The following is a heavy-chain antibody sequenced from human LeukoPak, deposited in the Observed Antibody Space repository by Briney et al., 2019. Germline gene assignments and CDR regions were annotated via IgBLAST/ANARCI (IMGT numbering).Heavy chain of an antibody. D-gene: IGHD6-13*01. CDR3: ARHRGIAAAGNRYFDL. CDR1: GFTFSSYA. Sequence: PGGSLRLSCAASGFTFSSYAMHWVRQAPGKGLEYVSAISSNGGSTYYANSVKGRFTISRDNSKNTLYLQMGSLRAEDMAVYYCARHRGIAAAGNRYFDLWGRGTLVTVSS. J-gene: IGHJ2*01. CDR2: ISSNGGST. V-gene: IGHV3-64*01.